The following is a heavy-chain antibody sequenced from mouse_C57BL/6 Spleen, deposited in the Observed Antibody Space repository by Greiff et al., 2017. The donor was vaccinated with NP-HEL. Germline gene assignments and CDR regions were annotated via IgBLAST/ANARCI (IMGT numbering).Heavy chain of an antibody. D-gene: IGHD1-1*01. CDR2: IWSGGST. J-gene: IGHJ4*01. CDR1: GFSLTSYG. V-gene: IGHV2-4*01. CDR3: AKNELLRSYAMDY. Sequence: VKLQESGPGLVQPSQSLSITCTVSGFSLTSYGVHWVRQPPGKGLEWLGVIWSGGSTDYNAAFISRLSISKDNSKSQVFFKMNSLQADDTAIYYCAKNELLRSYAMDYWGQGTSVTGSS.